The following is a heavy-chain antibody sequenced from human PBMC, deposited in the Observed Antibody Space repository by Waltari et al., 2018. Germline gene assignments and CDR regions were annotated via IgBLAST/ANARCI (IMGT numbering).Heavy chain of an antibody. Sequence: QVQLQESGPGLVKPSEPLSLTCTVSGGSISSYYWRWIRQPSGQGLEWIGLIYTSGRTNENPSSKSGVTMSVEKSKNKFSMKLSSVTAADTAVYYCARTRGIAAAVDYWGQGTLVTVSS. D-gene: IGHD6-13*01. CDR1: GGSISSYY. CDR2: IYTSGRT. CDR3: ARTRGIAAAVDY. J-gene: IGHJ4*02. V-gene: IGHV4-4*07.